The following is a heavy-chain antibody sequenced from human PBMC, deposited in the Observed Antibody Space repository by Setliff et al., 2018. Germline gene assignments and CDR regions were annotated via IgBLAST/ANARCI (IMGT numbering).Heavy chain of an antibody. CDR3: ARVTGFFYVDA. D-gene: IGHD3-3*01. J-gene: IGHJ6*03. CDR2: IYTTWST. V-gene: IGHV4-61*09. Sequence: SETLSLTCTVSGGSVGSDFSYWTWIRQPAGKGLEWIGQIYTTWSTNYNPSLKSRVTISLDASKNEFSLRLTSVTAADTTVYYCARVTGFFYVDAWGKGTTVTVSS. CDR1: GGSVGSDFSY.